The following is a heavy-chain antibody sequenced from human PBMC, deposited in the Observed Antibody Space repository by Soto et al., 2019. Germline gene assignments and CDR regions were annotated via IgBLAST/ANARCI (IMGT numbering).Heavy chain of an antibody. V-gene: IGHV1-69*13. CDR1: GGTFSSYA. CDR2: IIPIFGTA. J-gene: IGHJ3*02. D-gene: IGHD1-26*01. CDR3: ARAYSGSYVDAFDI. Sequence: GASVKVSCKASGGTFSSYAISWARQAPGQGLEWMGGIIPIFGTANYAQKFQGRVTITADESTSTAYMELSSLRSEDTAVYYCARAYSGSYVDAFDIWGQGTMVTVSS.